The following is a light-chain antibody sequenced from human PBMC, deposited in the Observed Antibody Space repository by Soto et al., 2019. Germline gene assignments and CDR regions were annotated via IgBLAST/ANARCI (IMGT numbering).Light chain of an antibody. CDR3: SSYAGRNNYV. V-gene: IGLV2-8*01. CDR2: EVS. Sequence: QSALTQTPSASGSPGQSVTISCTGTSSDVGAYDSVSWYQHHPGNAPKALIYEVSKRPSGVPDRFSGSKSGNTASLTVSGLQAEDEADYYCSSYAGRNNYVFGTGTKLTVL. CDR1: SSDVGAYDS. J-gene: IGLJ1*01.